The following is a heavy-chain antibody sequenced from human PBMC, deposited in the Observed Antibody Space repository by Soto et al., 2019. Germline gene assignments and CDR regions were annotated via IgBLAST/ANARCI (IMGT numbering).Heavy chain of an antibody. J-gene: IGHJ6*03. CDR3: ARLGGDCSGGSCSGDYYYYYYMDV. D-gene: IGHD2-15*01. CDR2: ISSSSSYI. Sequence: GGSLRLSCAASGFTFSSYSMNWVRQAPGKGLEWVSSISSSSSYIYYADSVKGRFTISRDNAKNSLYLQMNSLRAEDTAVYYCARLGGDCSGGSCSGDYYYYYYMDVWGKGTTVTVSS. CDR1: GFTFSSYS. V-gene: IGHV3-21*01.